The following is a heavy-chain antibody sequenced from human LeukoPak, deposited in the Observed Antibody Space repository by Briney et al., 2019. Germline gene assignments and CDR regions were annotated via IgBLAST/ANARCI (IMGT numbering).Heavy chain of an antibody. Sequence: SETLSLTCTVSGGSISSYYWSWIRQPPGKGLEWIGEINHSGSTNYNPSLKSRVTISVDTSKNQFSLKLSSVTAADTAVYYCARGSAIVVVITDAFDIWGQGTMVTVSS. D-gene: IGHD3-22*01. V-gene: IGHV4-34*01. J-gene: IGHJ3*02. CDR1: GGSISSYY. CDR2: INHSGST. CDR3: ARGSAIVVVITDAFDI.